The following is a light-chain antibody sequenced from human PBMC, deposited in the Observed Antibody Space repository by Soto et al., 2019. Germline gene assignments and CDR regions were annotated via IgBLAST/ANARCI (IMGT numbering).Light chain of an antibody. CDR2: GAS. J-gene: IGKJ1*01. Sequence: EIALTQSPGTLALSPGEGATLSCRASQSVSKYLAWYQQKPGQAPRLLIYGASSRATGIPDSFSGSGSGTDFTLTISRLEPEDFAVYYCQQYGGSPQTFGQGTKVEIK. V-gene: IGKV3-20*01. CDR1: QSVSKY. CDR3: QQYGGSPQT.